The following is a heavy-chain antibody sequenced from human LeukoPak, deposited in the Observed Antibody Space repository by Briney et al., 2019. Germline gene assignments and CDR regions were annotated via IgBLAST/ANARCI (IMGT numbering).Heavy chain of an antibody. V-gene: IGHV3-30*02. J-gene: IGHJ1*01. Sequence: PGGSLRLSCAASGFTFSSYGMHWVRQAPGKGLEWVAFIRYDGSNXXYADSVKGRFTISRDNSKNTLYLQMNSLRAEDTAVYYCAKXXXXXLEYFXXWGQGTLVTVSS. CDR1: GFTFSSYG. CDR2: IRYDGSNX. CDR3: AKXXXXXLEYFXX.